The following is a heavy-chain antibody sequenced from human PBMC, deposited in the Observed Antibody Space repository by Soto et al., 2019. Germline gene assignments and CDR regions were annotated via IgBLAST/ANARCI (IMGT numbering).Heavy chain of an antibody. D-gene: IGHD3-22*01. Sequence: PSESLSLTCAVSGGSISSGGYSWSWIRQPPGKGLEWIGYIYHSGSTYYNPSLKSRVTISVDRSKNQFSLKLSSVTAADTAVYYCARESYYDSSGYYYGIGYWGQGTLVTVSS. J-gene: IGHJ4*02. CDR1: GGSISSGGYS. CDR2: IYHSGST. CDR3: ARESYYDSSGYYYGIGY. V-gene: IGHV4-30-2*01.